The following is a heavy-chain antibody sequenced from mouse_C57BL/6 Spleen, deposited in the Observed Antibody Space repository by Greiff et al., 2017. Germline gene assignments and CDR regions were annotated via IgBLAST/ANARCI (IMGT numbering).Heavy chain of an antibody. J-gene: IGHJ1*03. D-gene: IGHD1-1*01. CDR1: GYSFTGYY. V-gene: IGHV1-42*01. CDR2: INPSTGGT. Sequence: EVQLQESGPELVKPGASVKISCKASGYSFTGYYMNWVKQSPEKSLEWIGEINPSTGGTTYNQKFKAKATLTVDKSSSTAYMQLKSLTSEDSAVXYCASYGSSYVRYFDVWGTGTTVTVSS. CDR3: ASYGSSYVRYFDV.